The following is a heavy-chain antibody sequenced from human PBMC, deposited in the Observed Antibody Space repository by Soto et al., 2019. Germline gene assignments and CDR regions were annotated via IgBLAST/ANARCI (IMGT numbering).Heavy chain of an antibody. CDR2: IYHSGTT. CDR3: ARGSSGYYWCDT. J-gene: IGHJ5*01. CDR1: GFSISSGYF. Sequence: SETLSLTCAVSGFSISSGYFWGWIRQHPGKGPERLGSIYHSGTTYYNPSVKGRVTISVDTSKNHFSLNMSSVTPADTAVYYCARGSSGYYWCDTGGQGALVAVSS. D-gene: IGHD3-22*01. V-gene: IGHV4-38-2*01.